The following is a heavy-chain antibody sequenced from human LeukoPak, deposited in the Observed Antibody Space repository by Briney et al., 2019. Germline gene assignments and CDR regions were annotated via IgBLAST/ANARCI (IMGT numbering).Heavy chain of an antibody. CDR1: GVTFSSYS. D-gene: IGHD3-16*01. V-gene: IGHV3-48*01. J-gene: IGHJ4*02. Sequence: GVSLRLSCAASGVTFSSYSMNWVRQAPGKGLEWVSYISSSSSTIYYADSVEGRFTISRDNAKNSLYLQMNSLRAEDTAVYYCARGGDYVDYWGQGTLVTVSS. CDR3: ARGGDYVDY. CDR2: ISSSSSTI.